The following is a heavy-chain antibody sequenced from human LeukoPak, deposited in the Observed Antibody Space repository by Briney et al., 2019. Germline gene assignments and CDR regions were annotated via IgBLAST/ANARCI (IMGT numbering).Heavy chain of an antibody. CDR3: ARDSSLYDILSGYPFDY. CDR2: ISSSSSYI. J-gene: IGHJ4*02. Sequence: GGSLRLSCAASGFTFRSYRMNWVRQAPGKGLEWVSSISSSSSYIYYGDSVKGRFTISRDNAKNSLYLQMNSLRAEDTAVYYCARDSSLYDILSGYPFDYWGQGTLVTASS. CDR1: GFTFRSYR. V-gene: IGHV3-21*01. D-gene: IGHD3-9*01.